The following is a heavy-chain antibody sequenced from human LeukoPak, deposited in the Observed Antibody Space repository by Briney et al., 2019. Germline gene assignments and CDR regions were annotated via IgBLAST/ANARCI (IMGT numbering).Heavy chain of an antibody. D-gene: IGHD1-26*01. CDR1: GFTFSNAW. V-gene: IGHV3-15*01. Sequence: GGSLRLSCAASGFTFSNAWMRWVRQAPGKGLEWVGRIKSKTDGCTTDYAAPVKGRFTISRDDSKNTFYLQMNSLKTDDTAVYYCTTELRWELPATDYWGQGTLVTVSS. CDR2: IKSKTDGCTT. CDR3: TTELRWELPATDY. J-gene: IGHJ4*02.